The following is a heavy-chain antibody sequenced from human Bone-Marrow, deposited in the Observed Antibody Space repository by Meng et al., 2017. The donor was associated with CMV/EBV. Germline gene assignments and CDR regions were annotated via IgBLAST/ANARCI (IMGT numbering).Heavy chain of an antibody. CDR2: INHSGST. J-gene: IGHJ5*02. D-gene: IGHD3-22*01. Sequence: SETLSLTCAVYGGSFSGYYWSWIRQPPGKGLEWIGEINHSGSTNYNPSLKSRVTISVDTSKNQFSLKLSSVTAADTAVYYCARVHYYKIVVVIYNWFDPWGPRNLVNVAS. CDR3: ARVHYYKIVVVIYNWFDP. CDR1: GGSFSGYY. V-gene: IGHV4-34*01.